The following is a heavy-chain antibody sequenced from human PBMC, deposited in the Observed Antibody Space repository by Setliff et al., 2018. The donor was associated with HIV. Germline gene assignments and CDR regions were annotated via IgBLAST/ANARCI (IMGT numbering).Heavy chain of an antibody. CDR2: IYTSGTT. CDR1: DGSVSGYS. Sequence: SETLSLTCSVSDGSVSGYSWSWIRQPAGKGLEWIGRIYTSGTTNYNPSLKSRVTMSVDTSKNQFSLKLSSVTAADTAVYYCARDRYAGEIDYWGQGTLVTVSS. J-gene: IGHJ4*02. CDR3: ARDRYAGEIDY. V-gene: IGHV4-4*07. D-gene: IGHD3-10*01.